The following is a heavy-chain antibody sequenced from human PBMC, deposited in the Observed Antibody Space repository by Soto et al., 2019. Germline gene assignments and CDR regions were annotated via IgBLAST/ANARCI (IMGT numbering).Heavy chain of an antibody. D-gene: IGHD5-12*01. CDR2: IYYSGST. CDR1: GGSISSGDYY. CDR3: ARVGEAGYNYHLFDY. J-gene: IGHJ4*02. Sequence: SETLSLTCTVSGGSISSGDYYWSWIRQPPGKGLEWIGYIYYSGSTYYNPSLKSRVTISVDTSKNQFSLKLSSVTAADTAVYYCARVGEAGYNYHLFDYWGQGTLVTVPS. V-gene: IGHV4-30-4*01.